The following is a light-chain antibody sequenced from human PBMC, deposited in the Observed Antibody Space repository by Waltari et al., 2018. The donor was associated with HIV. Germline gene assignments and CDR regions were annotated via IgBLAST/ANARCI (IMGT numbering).Light chain of an antibody. J-gene: IGLJ3*02. V-gene: IGLV2-23*02. CDR3: CSCSVTNSLWV. CDR2: EVN. CDR1: TREIAIYNL. Sequence: QSALTQAASVSASLGQSINISCTATTREIAIYNLYSWYQHHPGKAPKLILYEVNKRPSGVSNRFSGSRSGSTTSLTITGLLADDEADYYCCSCSVTNSLWVFGGGTKVTVV.